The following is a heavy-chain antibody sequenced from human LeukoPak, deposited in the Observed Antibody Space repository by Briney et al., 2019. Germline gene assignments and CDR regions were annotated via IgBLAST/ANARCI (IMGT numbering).Heavy chain of an antibody. Sequence: RGSLRLSCAASGFTFSTYSMNWVRQAPGKGLEWVSSISSSGDYIYYADSVKGRFTVSRDNAKNSLFLQMNSLRAEDTAVYYCARDSRPDSSSWRLRSWFDPWGQGTLVTVSS. D-gene: IGHD6-13*01. CDR1: GFTFSTYS. J-gene: IGHJ5*02. V-gene: IGHV3-21*01. CDR2: ISSSGDYI. CDR3: ARDSRPDSSSWRLRSWFDP.